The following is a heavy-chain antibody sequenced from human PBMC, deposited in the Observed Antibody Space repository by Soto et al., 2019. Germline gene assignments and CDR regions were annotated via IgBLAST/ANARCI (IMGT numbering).Heavy chain of an antibody. CDR2: IDPTDSYT. CDR1: GYIFTSYW. D-gene: IGHD3-16*01. J-gene: IGHJ4*02. V-gene: IGHV5-10-1*01. Sequence: GESLKISCKVSGYIFTSYWISWVRQMPVKGLEWMGRIDPTDSYTDYSPSFQGHVTFSVDKSINTAYMQWSSLKASESAMYYCARIPVLSIVAVWGFEYWGLGTFVTFSS. CDR3: ARIPVLSIVAVWGFEY.